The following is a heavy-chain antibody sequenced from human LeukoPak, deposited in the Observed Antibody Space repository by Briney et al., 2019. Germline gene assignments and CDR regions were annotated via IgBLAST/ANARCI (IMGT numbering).Heavy chain of an antibody. J-gene: IGHJ4*02. V-gene: IGHV3-30*04. CDR2: IPYDGSNT. Sequence: GGSLRLSCAASGFTFSSYPLHWVRQAPGKGLEWVAVIPYDGSNTYYADSVKGRFTISRDKSKNTLYLQMSSLRLEDTAVYYCARGQSSGWYQDPFDYWGQGTLVTVSS. D-gene: IGHD6-19*01. CDR3: ARGQSSGWYQDPFDY. CDR1: GFTFSSYP.